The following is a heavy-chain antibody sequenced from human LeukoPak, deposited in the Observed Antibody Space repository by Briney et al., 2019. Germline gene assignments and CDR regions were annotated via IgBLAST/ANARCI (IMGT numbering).Heavy chain of an antibody. J-gene: IGHJ4*02. D-gene: IGHD1-26*01. V-gene: IGHV1-2*02. CDR3: ARGSYGYD. Sequence: GASVKVSCKASGYTFTDYYMHWVRQAPGQGLEWVGWINPNPNSGGTNYAQKFQGRVTMTGDTSIKTAYMELSSLRSDDTAVYYCARGSYGYDWGQGTLVTVSS. CDR1: GYTFTDYY. CDR2: INPNPNSGGT.